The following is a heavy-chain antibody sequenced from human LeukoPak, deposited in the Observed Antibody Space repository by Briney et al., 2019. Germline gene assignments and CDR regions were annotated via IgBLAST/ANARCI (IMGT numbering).Heavy chain of an antibody. V-gene: IGHV5-51*01. D-gene: IGHD1-7*01. J-gene: IGHJ6*03. Sequence: GESLKISCKGSGYSFTSYWIGWVRQMPGKGLEGMGIIYPGDSDTRYSPSFQGQVTISADKSISTACLQWSSLKASDTAMYYCARQVPLLGWNYGSYYYYMDVWGKGTTVTVSS. CDR3: ARQVPLLGWNYGSYYYYMDV. CDR2: IYPGDSDT. CDR1: GYSFTSYW.